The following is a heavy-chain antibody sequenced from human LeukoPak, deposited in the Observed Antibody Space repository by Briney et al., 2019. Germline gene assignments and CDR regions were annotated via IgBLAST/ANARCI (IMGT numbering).Heavy chain of an antibody. CDR2: ITRDGSST. V-gene: IGHV3-74*01. CDR3: ARDPGYESWSPFWGGMDV. CDR1: GFTFSSSW. D-gene: IGHD3-16*01. Sequence: GGSLRLSCAASGFTFSSSWMHWVCQAPGKGLVWVSRITRDGSSTTYADSAKGRFTTSRDNAKNTLYLQMDSLRDDDTAVYYCARDPGYESWSPFWGGMDVWGNGTTVIVSS. J-gene: IGHJ6*04.